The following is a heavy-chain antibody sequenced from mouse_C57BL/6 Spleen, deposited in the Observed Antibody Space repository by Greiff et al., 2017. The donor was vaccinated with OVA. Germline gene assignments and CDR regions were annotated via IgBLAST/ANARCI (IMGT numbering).Heavy chain of an antibody. CDR3: AREHCGSSDDY. CDR1: GYTFTSYW. CDR2: IHPNSGST. J-gene: IGHJ2*01. V-gene: IGHV1-64*01. Sequence: VQLQQPGAELVKPGASVKLSCKASGYTFTSYWMHWVKQRPGQGLEWIGMIHPNSGSTNYNEKFKSKATLTVDKSSSTAYMQLSSLTSEDSAVYYCAREHCGSSDDYWGQGTTLTVSS. D-gene: IGHD1-1*01.